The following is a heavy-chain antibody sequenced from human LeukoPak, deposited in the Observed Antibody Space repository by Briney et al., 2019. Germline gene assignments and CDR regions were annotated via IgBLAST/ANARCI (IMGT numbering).Heavy chain of an antibody. CDR3: AKAVIAVAPSHFDY. V-gene: IGHV3-23*01. D-gene: IGHD6-19*01. CDR1: GFTFSNYA. CDR2: ISVSGAST. Sequence: GGSLRLSCAASGFTFSNYAMSWVRQAPGEGLECVSVISVSGASTYYADSVKGRFTISRDNSKNTLYLQMNSLRAEDTAVYYCAKAVIAVAPSHFDYWGQGTLVTVSS. J-gene: IGHJ4*02.